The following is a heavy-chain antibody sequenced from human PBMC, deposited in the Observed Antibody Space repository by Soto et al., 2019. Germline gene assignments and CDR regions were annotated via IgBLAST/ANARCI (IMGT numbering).Heavy chain of an antibody. D-gene: IGHD3-22*01. J-gene: IGHJ4*02. Sequence: GGSLRLSCAASGLTVSSNYMSWVRQAPGKGLEWVSVIYSGGSTYYADSVKGRFTISRDNSKNTLYLQMNSLRAEDTAVYYCARAKSYYYDSSAPFDYWGQGTLVTVSS. CDR1: GLTVSSNY. CDR2: IYSGGST. V-gene: IGHV3-53*01. CDR3: ARAKSYYYDSSAPFDY.